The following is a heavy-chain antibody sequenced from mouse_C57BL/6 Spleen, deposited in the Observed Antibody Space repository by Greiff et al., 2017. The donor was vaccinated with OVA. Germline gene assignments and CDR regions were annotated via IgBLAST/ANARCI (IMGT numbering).Heavy chain of an antibody. CDR3: ARGTTVVYFDY. CDR1: GYSFPDYH. V-gene: IGHV1-39*01. J-gene: IGHJ2*01. D-gene: IGHD1-1*01. CDR2: INPNYGTT. Sequence: EVLLQGSGPELVKPGASVKISCKASGYSFPDYHMNWVHQSHGTSLEWIGVINPNYGTTSYNQKLKGKATLTVDQSSSTAYMQLNSLTSEDSAVYYCARGTTVVYFDYWGQGTTLTVSS.